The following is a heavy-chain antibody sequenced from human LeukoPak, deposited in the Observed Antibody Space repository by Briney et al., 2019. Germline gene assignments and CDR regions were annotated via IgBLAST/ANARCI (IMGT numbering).Heavy chain of an antibody. J-gene: IGHJ4*02. Sequence: SETLSLTCTVSGGSISSSSYYWGWIRQPPGKGLEWIGSIYYSGSTYYNPSLKSRVTISVDTSKNQFSLKLSSVTAADTAVYYCARLDVAAAAPDYWGQGTLVTVSS. V-gene: IGHV4-39*07. CDR1: GGSISSSSYY. CDR2: IYYSGST. D-gene: IGHD6-13*01. CDR3: ARLDVAAAAPDY.